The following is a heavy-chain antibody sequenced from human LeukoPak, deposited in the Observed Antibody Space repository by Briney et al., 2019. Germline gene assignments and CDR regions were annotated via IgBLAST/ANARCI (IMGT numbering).Heavy chain of an antibody. J-gene: IGHJ3*02. CDR2: ISGNGVGT. V-gene: IGHV3-23*01. Sequence: GGSLRLSCAASGFTFSSFAMRWVRQAPGKGLEWVSSISGNGVGTYYADSVKGRFTISRDNSKNTLYLQMNSLRVDDTAVYFCAKRDPRPFAFDIWGQGTMVTVSS. CDR1: GFTFSSFA. CDR3: AKRDPRPFAFDI.